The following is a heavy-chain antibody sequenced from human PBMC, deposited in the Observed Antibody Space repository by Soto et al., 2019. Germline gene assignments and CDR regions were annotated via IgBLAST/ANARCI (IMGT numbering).Heavy chain of an antibody. CDR1: GGSFSGYY. CDR2: INHSGST. D-gene: IGHD3-22*01. V-gene: IGHV4-34*01. J-gene: IGHJ4*02. CDR3: ATNYDSSGYFDY. Sequence: PSETLSLTCAVYGGSFSGYYWSWIRQPPGKGLEWIGEINHSGSTNYNPSLKSRVTISVDTSKNQFSLKLSSVTAADTAVYYCATNYDSSGYFDYWGQGTLVTVPQ.